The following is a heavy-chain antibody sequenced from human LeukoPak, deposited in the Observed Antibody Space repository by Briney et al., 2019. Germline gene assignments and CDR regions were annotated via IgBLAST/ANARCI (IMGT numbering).Heavy chain of an antibody. Sequence: GSVKVSCKASGYTFTEYFMHWVRQAPGQGLEWMGWISPTNGDTRYAQNFQGRVTMTRDTPISTAYMELSRLRSDDTAVYYCVRDALNWNYDYWGQGTLVAVSS. CDR3: VRDALNWNYDY. CDR2: ISPTNGDT. CDR1: GYTFTEYF. D-gene: IGHD1-7*01. V-gene: IGHV1-2*02. J-gene: IGHJ4*02.